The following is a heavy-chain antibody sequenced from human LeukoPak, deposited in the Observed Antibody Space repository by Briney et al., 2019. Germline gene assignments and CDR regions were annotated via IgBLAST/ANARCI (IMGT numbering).Heavy chain of an antibody. J-gene: IGHJ4*02. CDR3: AKDRGSSGWSGVDH. CDR1: GFTFSGYG. D-gene: IGHD6-19*01. Sequence: GGSLRLSCAASGFTFSGYGIHWVRQAPGKGLEWVAFIRNDGNSKYYADSVKGRFTISRDNSKNTLYLQMTSLRVEDTAVYYCAKDRGSSGWSGVDHWGQGTLVTVSS. CDR2: IRNDGNSK. V-gene: IGHV3-30*02.